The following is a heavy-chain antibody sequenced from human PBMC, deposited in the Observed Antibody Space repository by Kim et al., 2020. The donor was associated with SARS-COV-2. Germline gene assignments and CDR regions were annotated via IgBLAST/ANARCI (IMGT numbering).Heavy chain of an antibody. J-gene: IGHJ4*02. Sequence: GGSLRLSCAASGFTFGDYAMHWVRQAPGKGLEWVSGISWNSGSIGYADSVKGRFTISRDNAKNSLYLQMNSLRAEDTALYYCAILMIGGIVGATRSFDYWGQGTLVTVSS. CDR2: ISWNSGSI. CDR3: AILMIGGIVGATRSFDY. V-gene: IGHV3-9*01. CDR1: GFTFGDYA. D-gene: IGHD1-26*01.